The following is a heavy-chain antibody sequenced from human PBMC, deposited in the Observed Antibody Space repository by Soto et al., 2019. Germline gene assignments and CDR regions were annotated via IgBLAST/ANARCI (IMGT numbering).Heavy chain of an antibody. CDR2: IYHSGST. J-gene: IGHJ6*02. Sequence: SLTCAVSGGSISSGNWWSWVRQPPGKGLEWIGEIYHSGSTNYHPSLKSRVTISVDKSKNQFSLKLSSVTAADTAVYYCARIGGDCGGDCYPFGSDHYGMDVWGPGTTVTVSS. V-gene: IGHV4-4*02. CDR1: GGSISSGNW. CDR3: ARIGGDCGGDCYPFGSDHYGMDV. D-gene: IGHD2-21*02.